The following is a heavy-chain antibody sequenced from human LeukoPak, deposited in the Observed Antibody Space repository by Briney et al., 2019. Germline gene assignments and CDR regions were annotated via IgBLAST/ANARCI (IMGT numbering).Heavy chain of an antibody. Sequence: GGSLRLSCAASGFTFSNYGMHWVRQTPGKGLEWVAVIWYDGSNKYYADSVKGRFTISRDNSKNTLYLQMNSLRAEDTAVYYCARASGCCDYWGQGTLVTVSS. CDR3: ARASGCCDY. CDR2: IWYDGSNK. CDR1: GFTFSNYG. J-gene: IGHJ4*02. V-gene: IGHV3-33*01. D-gene: IGHD1-26*01.